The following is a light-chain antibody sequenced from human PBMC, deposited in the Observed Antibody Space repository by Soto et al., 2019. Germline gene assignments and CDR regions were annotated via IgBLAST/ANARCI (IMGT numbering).Light chain of an antibody. J-gene: IGLJ2*01. V-gene: IGLV1-51*01. CDR1: SSNIGNNY. CDR3: VTWDNSLSAVV. CDR2: DSN. Sequence: QSVLTQPPSVSAAPGQKVTISCSGSSSNIGNNYVSWYQQLPGTAPKLLIYDSNKRPSGIPDRFSASKAGTSATLGITGLQTGDEAGYYCVTWDNSLSAVVFGGGTKLTVL.